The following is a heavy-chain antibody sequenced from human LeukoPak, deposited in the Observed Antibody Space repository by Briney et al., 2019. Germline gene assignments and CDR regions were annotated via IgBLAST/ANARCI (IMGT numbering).Heavy chain of an antibody. CDR2: IYYSGST. CDR3: ARPVTNGLDAFDI. J-gene: IGHJ3*02. D-gene: IGHD4-17*01. V-gene: IGHV4-59*08. Sequence: SETLSLTCTVSGGSISSYYWSWIRQPPGKGLGWIGYIYYSGSTNYNPSLKSRVTISVDTSKNQFSLKLSSVTAADTAVYYCARPVTNGLDAFDICGQGTMVTVSS. CDR1: GGSISSYY.